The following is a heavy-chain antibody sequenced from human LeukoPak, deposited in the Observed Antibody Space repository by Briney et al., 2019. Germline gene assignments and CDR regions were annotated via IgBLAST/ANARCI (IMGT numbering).Heavy chain of an antibody. CDR1: GFTFDDYA. CDR3: AKGGGYSSSNYFDY. CDR2: ISWNSGSI. D-gene: IGHD6-6*01. V-gene: IGHV3-9*01. Sequence: GGSLRLSCAASGFTFDDYAMHWVRQAPGEGLEWVSGISWNSGSIGYADSVKGRFTISRDNAKNSLYLQMNSLRAADTALYYCAKGGGYSSSNYFDYWGQGTLGTVSS. J-gene: IGHJ4*02.